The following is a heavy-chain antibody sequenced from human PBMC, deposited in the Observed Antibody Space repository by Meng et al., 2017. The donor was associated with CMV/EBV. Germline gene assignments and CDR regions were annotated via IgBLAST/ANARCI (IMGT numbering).Heavy chain of an antibody. CDR3: ARSRRGVHYYGMDV. CDR1: GGSFSGYY. J-gene: IGHJ6*02. Sequence: SETLSLTCAVYGGSFSGYYWSWIRQPPGKGLEWIGEINHSGSTNYNPSLKSRVTISVDTSKNQFSLKLSSVTAADTAVYYCARSRRGVHYYGMDVWGQGTLVTVSS. V-gene: IGHV4-34*01. D-gene: IGHD3-10*01. CDR2: INHSGST.